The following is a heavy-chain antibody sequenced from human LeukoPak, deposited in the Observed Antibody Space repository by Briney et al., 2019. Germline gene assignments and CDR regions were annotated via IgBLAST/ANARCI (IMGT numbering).Heavy chain of an antibody. J-gene: IGHJ4*02. CDR3: ARVVGWFSYYFDY. CDR1: GFTFSSYW. Sequence: GGSLRLSSAASGFTFSSYWMSWVRQAPGNGLEWVANIKQDGSEKYYVDSVKGRFTISRDNAKNSLYLQMNSLRAEDTAVYYCARVVGWFSYYFDYWGQGTLVTVSS. CDR2: IKQDGSEK. V-gene: IGHV3-7*01. D-gene: IGHD3-3*01.